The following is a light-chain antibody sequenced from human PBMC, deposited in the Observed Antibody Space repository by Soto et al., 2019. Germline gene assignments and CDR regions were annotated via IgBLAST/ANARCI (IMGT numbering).Light chain of an antibody. Sequence: EIVFTQSPGTLSLCPGERATLSFRASQSVSTNYLAWYQQKPGQVPRLLIYDASNRATGIPARFSGSGSGTDFTLTISSLEPEDFALYYCQQRSNWPRTFGQGTKVDIK. V-gene: IGKV3-11*01. CDR2: DAS. J-gene: IGKJ1*01. CDR1: QSVSTNY. CDR3: QQRSNWPRT.